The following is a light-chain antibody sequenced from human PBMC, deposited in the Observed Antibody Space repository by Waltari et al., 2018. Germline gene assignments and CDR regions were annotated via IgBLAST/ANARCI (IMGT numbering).Light chain of an antibody. V-gene: IGKV1-39*01. CDR3: QQTYFSVT. J-gene: IGKJ1*01. Sequence: QMTQSPSSLSASGGDRVTITCRASQSISKSLLWYRQTPGKAPELLLYGASTLQTGVPSRFSGSGSGTDFTLTISSLQPEDFATFFCQQTYFSVTFGQGTKV. CDR2: GAS. CDR1: QSISKS.